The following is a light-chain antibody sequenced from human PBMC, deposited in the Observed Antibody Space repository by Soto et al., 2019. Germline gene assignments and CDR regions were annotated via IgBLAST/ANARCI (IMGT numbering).Light chain of an antibody. J-gene: IGLJ2*01. Sequence: SYERTQPPSVSVAPGNTARDTCGGNNIGSKSVHWYQQKPGQAPVLVIYYDSDRPSGIPERFSGSNSGNTATLTISRVEAGDEADYYCQVWDSSSDHVVFGGGTKVTVL. CDR3: QVWDSSSDHVV. CDR1: NIGSKS. V-gene: IGLV3-21*04. CDR2: YDS.